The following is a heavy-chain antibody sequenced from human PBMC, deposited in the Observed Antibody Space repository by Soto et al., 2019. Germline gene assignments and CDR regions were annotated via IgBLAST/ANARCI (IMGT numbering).Heavy chain of an antibody. CDR1: GFTFSSYA. CDR3: ARGRFLQWSTYYYGMDV. CDR2: ISYDGSNK. Sequence: GGSLRLSCAASGFTFSSYAMHWVRQAPGKGLEWVAVISYDGSNKYYADSVKGRFTISRDNSKNTLYLQMNSLRAEDTAVYYCARGRFLQWSTYYYGMDVCGQGTTVTVSS. V-gene: IGHV3-30-3*01. D-gene: IGHD3-3*01. J-gene: IGHJ6*02.